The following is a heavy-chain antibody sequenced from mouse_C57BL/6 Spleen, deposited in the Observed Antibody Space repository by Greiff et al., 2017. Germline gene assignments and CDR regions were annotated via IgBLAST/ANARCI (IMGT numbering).Heavy chain of an antibody. Sequence: EVKLMESGPELVKPGASVKISCKASGYSFTGYFMNWVMQSHGKSLEWIGRINPYNGDTFYNQKFKGKATLTVDKSSSTAHMELRSLTSEDSAVYYCARSPYDFYAMDYWGQGTSVTVSS. J-gene: IGHJ4*01. CDR2: INPYNGDT. CDR3: ARSPYDFYAMDY. D-gene: IGHD6-5*01. V-gene: IGHV1-20*01. CDR1: GYSFTGYF.